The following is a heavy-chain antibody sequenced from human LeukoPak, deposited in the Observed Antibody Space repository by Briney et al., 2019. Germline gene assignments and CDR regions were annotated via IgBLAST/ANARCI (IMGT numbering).Heavy chain of an antibody. J-gene: IGHJ6*03. D-gene: IGHD2-15*01. CDR2: INPNSGGT. CDR3: ATRRGGYCSGGSCYEDYYYYMDV. Sequence: ASVKVSCKASGYTFTGYYMHWVRQAPGQGLEWMGWINPNSGGTNYAQKFQGRVTMTRDTSISTAYMELSRLRSDDTAVYYCATRRGGYCSGGSCYEDYYYYMDVWGKGTTVTVSS. CDR1: GYTFTGYY. V-gene: IGHV1-2*02.